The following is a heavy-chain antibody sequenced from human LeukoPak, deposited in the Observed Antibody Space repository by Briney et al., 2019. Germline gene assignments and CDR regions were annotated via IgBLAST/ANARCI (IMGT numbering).Heavy chain of an antibody. CDR2: INHSGST. CDR1: GGSFSGYY. J-gene: IGHJ4*02. V-gene: IGHV4-34*01. CDR3: ARESGSYVY. D-gene: IGHD1-26*01. Sequence: SETLSLTCAVYGGSFSGYYWSWIRQPPGKGLEWIGEINHSGSTNYNPSLKSRVTISVDTSKNQFSLKLSSVTAADTAVYYCARESGSYVYWGQGTLVTVSS.